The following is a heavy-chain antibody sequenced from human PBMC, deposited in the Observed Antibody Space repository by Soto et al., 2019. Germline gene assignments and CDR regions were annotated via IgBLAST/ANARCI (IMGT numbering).Heavy chain of an antibody. J-gene: IGHJ6*03. Sequence: ASVKVSCKASGYTFTSYYMHWVRQAPGQGLEWMGIINPSGGSTSYAQKFQGRVTMTRDTSTSTVYMELSSLRSEDTAVYYCSRGTNSRGNPRSYYYMDVWGKGTTVTVSS. V-gene: IGHV1-46*03. CDR1: GYTFTSYY. D-gene: IGHD2-8*01. CDR3: SRGTNSRGNPRSYYYMDV. CDR2: INPSGGST.